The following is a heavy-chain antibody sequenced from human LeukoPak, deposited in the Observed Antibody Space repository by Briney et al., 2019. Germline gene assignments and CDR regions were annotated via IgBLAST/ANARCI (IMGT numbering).Heavy chain of an antibody. D-gene: IGHD3-3*01. CDR3: ARDERSGYPDY. CDR1: GVTPSRDE. CDR2: SSSSGSTI. J-gene: IGHJ4*02. Sequence: SPSCAPSGVTPSRDEMTWVGQAPGHGRRWVSYSSSSGSTIYYADSVKGRFTISRDNAKNSLYLQMNSLRAEDTAVYYCARDERSGYPDYWGQGTLVTVSS. V-gene: IGHV3-48*03.